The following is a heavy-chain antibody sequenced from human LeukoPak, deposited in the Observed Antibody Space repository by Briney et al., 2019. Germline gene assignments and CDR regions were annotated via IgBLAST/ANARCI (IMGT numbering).Heavy chain of an antibody. CDR2: IYYTGGT. J-gene: IGHJ5*02. CDR3: ARVQSRLNWFDP. Sequence: SETLSLTCNVSGGSISFYSWSWIRQPPGKGLEWIGYIYYTGGTNYNPSLKSRVTILADTSKNQFSLKLRSVTAADTAVYYCARVQSRLNWFDPWGQGTLATVSS. V-gene: IGHV4-59*12. CDR1: GGSISFYS.